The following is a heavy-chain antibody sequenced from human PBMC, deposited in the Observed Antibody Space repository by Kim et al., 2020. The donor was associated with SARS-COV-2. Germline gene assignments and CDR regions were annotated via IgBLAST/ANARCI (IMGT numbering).Heavy chain of an antibody. CDR2: ISYDGSNK. CDR3: CVLARFAESYYSYGTDV. J-gene: IGHJ6*01. D-gene: IGHD3-10*01. V-gene: IGHV3-30*04. CDR1: GFTFSSYA. Sequence: GGSLRLSCAASGFTFSSYAMHWVRQAPGKGLEWVAVISYDGSNKYYADSVKGRFTISTDNSKNTLYLHMNSLRAEDTAVYYCCVLARFAESYYSYGTDV.